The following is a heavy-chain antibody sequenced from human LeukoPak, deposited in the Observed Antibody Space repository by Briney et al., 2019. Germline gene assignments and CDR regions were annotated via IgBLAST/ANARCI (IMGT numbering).Heavy chain of an antibody. CDR1: GFTFSSYA. CDR2: ITTNGGRT. CDR3: ARDFSGSGSYDC. Sequence: GGSLRLSCAASGFTFSSYAMHWVRQAPGKGLEYVSSITTNGGRTYYANSVKGRFTISRDNSKSTLYLQMGSLRAEDMAVYYCARDFSGSGSYDCWGQGTLVTVSS. J-gene: IGHJ4*02. D-gene: IGHD3-10*01. V-gene: IGHV3-64*01.